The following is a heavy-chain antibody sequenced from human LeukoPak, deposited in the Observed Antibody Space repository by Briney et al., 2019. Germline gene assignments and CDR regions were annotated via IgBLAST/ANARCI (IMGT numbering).Heavy chain of an antibody. CDR1: GYTFTSYD. D-gene: IGHD1-26*01. CDR3: ARAGLDSGSYDWFDP. V-gene: IGHV1-69*13. Sequence: SVKVSCKASGYTFTSYDINWVRQATGQGLEWMGGIIPIFGTANYAQKFQGRVTITADESTSTAYMELSSLRSEDTAVYYCARAGLDSGSYDWFDPWGQGTLVTVSS. J-gene: IGHJ5*02. CDR2: IIPIFGTA.